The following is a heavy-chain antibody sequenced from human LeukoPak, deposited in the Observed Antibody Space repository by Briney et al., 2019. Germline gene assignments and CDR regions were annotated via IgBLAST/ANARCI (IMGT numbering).Heavy chain of an antibody. CDR2: ISAYNGNT. CDR1: GYTFTSYG. V-gene: IGHV1-18*01. D-gene: IGHD3-3*01. Sequence: ASVKVSCKASGYTFTSYGISWVRQAPGQGLEWMGWISAYNGNTNYAQKLQGRVTMTTDTSTSTAYMELRSLRSDDTAVYYCAREGDPTIFGVAPFDYWGQGTLVTVSS. CDR3: AREGDPTIFGVAPFDY. J-gene: IGHJ4*02.